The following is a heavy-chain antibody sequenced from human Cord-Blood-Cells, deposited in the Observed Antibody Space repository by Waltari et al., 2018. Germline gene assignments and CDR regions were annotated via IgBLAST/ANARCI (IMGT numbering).Heavy chain of an antibody. V-gene: IGHV4-30-4*01. D-gene: IGHD7-27*01. CDR2: IYYSGST. CDR1: GGSISSGDYY. Sequence: QVQLQESGPGLVKPSQTLSLTCTVSGGSISSGDYYWSWIRQPPGKGLEWIGYIYYSGSTYYSPSRKSRVTISVDTSKNQFSLKLSSVTAADTAVYYCATRTFTGVGGGIDAFDIWGQGTMVTVSS. CDR3: ATRTFTGVGGGIDAFDI. J-gene: IGHJ3*02.